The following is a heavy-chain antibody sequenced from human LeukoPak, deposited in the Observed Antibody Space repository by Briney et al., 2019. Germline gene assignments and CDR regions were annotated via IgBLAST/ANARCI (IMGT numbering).Heavy chain of an antibody. J-gene: IGHJ4*02. CDR1: GYIFTRYG. V-gene: IGHV1-18*01. D-gene: IGHD3-9*01. Sequence: AVTVSCQACGYIFTRYGFSWVRQAPGQGLEWMGWISAYNGNTNYAQKLQGRVTMTTDTSTSTAYMELRSLRSDDTAVYFCARDTPRYFDWLSDFDYWGQGTLVTVSS. CDR2: ISAYNGNT. CDR3: ARDTPRYFDWLSDFDY.